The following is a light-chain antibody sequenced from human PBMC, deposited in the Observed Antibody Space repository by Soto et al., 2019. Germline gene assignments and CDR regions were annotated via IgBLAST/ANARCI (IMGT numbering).Light chain of an antibody. CDR1: QSLSSSQ. CDR3: QYYDKLAKAIT. Sequence: EIVLTQSPGTLSLSPGERATLSCRASQSLSSSQLAWYQQKPGQAPRLLIHDASSRATGISDRFTGSGSGTDFTLTITTLEPEDFAVYYCQYYDKLAKAITFGQGTRLEI. V-gene: IGKV3-20*01. CDR2: DAS. J-gene: IGKJ5*01.